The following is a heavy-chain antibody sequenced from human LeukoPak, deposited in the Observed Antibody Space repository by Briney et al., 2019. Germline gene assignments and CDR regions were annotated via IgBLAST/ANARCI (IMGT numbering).Heavy chain of an antibody. CDR3: ARSGSGSYADHFDY. CDR1: GFSFTNCG. J-gene: IGHJ4*02. Sequence: PGGSLRLSCATSGFSFTNCGMHWGRQAPGKVLEWVAVISYDGSNKYYADPVKGRFTISRDNSKNTLYLQMNSLRTEDTAVCYCARSGSGSYADHFDYWGQGTLVTVSS. D-gene: IGHD1-26*01. CDR2: ISYDGSNK. V-gene: IGHV3-30*19.